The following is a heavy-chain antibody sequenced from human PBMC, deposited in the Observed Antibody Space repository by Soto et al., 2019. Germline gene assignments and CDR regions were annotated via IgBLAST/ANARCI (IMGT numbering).Heavy chain of an antibody. CDR1: GFTFSSYG. J-gene: IGHJ4*02. CDR3: VKATVGFDY. Sequence: QVQLVESGGGVVQPGRSLRLSCAASGFTFSSYGMHWVRQAPGKGLEWVAVISYDGSNKYYADSVKGRFTISRDNSKNTLYLQMNSLRAEDTAVYYCVKATVGFDYWGQGTLVTVSS. V-gene: IGHV3-30*18. CDR2: ISYDGSNK.